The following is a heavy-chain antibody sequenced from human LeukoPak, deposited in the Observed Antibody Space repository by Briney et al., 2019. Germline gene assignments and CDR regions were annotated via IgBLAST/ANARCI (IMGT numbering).Heavy chain of an antibody. Sequence: SETLSLTCAVSGGSISSSNYYWGWIRQPPGKGLEWIGNVYYGGNTYNNPSHKSRVTMSVDTSKNQFSLKLNSVTAADTAIYYCARRVSSLDAFDIWGQGTMVTVSS. D-gene: IGHD2-15*01. J-gene: IGHJ3*02. V-gene: IGHV4-39*01. CDR3: ARRVSSLDAFDI. CDR1: GGSISSSNYY. CDR2: VYYGGNT.